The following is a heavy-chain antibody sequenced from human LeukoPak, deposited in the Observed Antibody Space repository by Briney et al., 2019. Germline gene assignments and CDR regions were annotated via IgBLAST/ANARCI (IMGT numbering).Heavy chain of an antibody. J-gene: IGHJ4*02. CDR1: GFTYSSYA. V-gene: IGHV3-7*01. Sequence: GGSLRLSCAASGFTYSSYAMSWVRQAPGKGLEWVANIKPDGSEKFYADSVEGRFTISRDNAKNSVYLQMDSLRAEDTAVYYCARNRGPSYWGQGTLVTVSS. CDR3: ARNRGPSY. CDR2: IKPDGSEK.